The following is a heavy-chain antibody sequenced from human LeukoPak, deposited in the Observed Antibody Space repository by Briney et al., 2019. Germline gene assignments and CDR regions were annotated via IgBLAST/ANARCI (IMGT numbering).Heavy chain of an antibody. J-gene: IGHJ4*02. CDR3: ARDTFLGAFVHDY. D-gene: IGHD6-6*01. V-gene: IGHV3-30*02. Sequence: GGSLRLSCAASGFTFSSCGMHWVRQAPGKGLEWVAFIRYDGSNKYYADSVKGRFTISRDNSKNTLYLQMNSLRAEDTPVYYCARDTFLGAFVHDYWGQGTLVTVSS. CDR1: GFTFSSCG. CDR2: IRYDGSNK.